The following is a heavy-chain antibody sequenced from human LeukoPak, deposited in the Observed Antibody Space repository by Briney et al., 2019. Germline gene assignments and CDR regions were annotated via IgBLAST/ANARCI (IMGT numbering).Heavy chain of an antibody. CDR1: GYTFTGYY. Sequence: SVKVSCKASGYTFTGYYMHWVRQAPGQGLEWMGWINPNSGGTNYAQKFQGRVTMTRDTSISTAYMELSRLRSDDTAVYYCARDLIAAAGTYYYYYMDVWGKGTTVTISS. CDR2: INPNSGGT. D-gene: IGHD6-13*01. V-gene: IGHV1-2*02. J-gene: IGHJ6*03. CDR3: ARDLIAAAGTYYYYYMDV.